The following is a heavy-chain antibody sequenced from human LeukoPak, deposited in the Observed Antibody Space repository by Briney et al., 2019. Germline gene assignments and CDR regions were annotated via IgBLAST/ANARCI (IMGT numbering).Heavy chain of an antibody. D-gene: IGHD3-10*01. Sequence: EGSLRLSCAASGFTFTSYWMSWVRQSPGKGLEWVASTKPDGSKEYYVDSVKGRFIISRDNAKNSLFLQMNSLRVDDTAVYYCAKDKSMVRELDYWGQGNLVTVSS. J-gene: IGHJ4*02. CDR1: GFTFTSYW. V-gene: IGHV3-7*01. CDR2: TKPDGSKE. CDR3: AKDKSMVRELDY.